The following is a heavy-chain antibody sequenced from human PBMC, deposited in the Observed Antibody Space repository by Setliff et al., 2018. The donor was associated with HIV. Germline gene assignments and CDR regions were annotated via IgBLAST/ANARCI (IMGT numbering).Heavy chain of an antibody. J-gene: IGHJ6*02. CDR2: FYTSGTT. CDR3: GTAMYYYYGLDV. CDR1: GGSLSSGSHY. D-gene: IGHD2-2*01. Sequence: SETLSLTCSVSGGSLSSGSHYCTWLRQAAGKGLEWIGHFYTSGTTNYHPSLERRVTISVDTSKNQFSLKLSSVTAADAAVYYCGTAMYYYYGLDVWGQGIRVTVSS. V-gene: IGHV4-61*09.